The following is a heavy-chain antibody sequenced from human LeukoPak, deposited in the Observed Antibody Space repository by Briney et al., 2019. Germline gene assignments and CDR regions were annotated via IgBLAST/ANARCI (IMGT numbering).Heavy chain of an antibody. Sequence: GGSLRLSCAASGFTFSDYYMSWIRQAPGKGLEWVSYISSSGSTIYYADSVKGRFTISRDNAKNSLYLQMNSLRAEDTAVYYCARDYYDSSGYYHFDYWGQGTLVTVSS. J-gene: IGHJ4*02. CDR2: ISSSGSTI. D-gene: IGHD3-22*01. CDR1: GFTFSDYY. V-gene: IGHV3-11*01. CDR3: ARDYYDSSGYYHFDY.